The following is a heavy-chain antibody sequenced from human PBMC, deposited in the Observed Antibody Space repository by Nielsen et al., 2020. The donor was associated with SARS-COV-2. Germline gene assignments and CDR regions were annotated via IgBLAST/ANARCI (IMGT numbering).Heavy chain of an antibody. D-gene: IGHD3-10*01. CDR2: IKQDGGEK. CDR1: GFTFSNHW. CDR3: ARDASTALWSYYPVH. V-gene: IGHV3-7*01. Sequence: GESLKISCATSGFTFSNHWMTWFRQAPGKGLEWVANIKQDGGEKYYVDSVKGRFTISRDNSKNSAYLQMNSLRAEDTAVYFCARDASTALWSYYPVHWGQGTRVTVSS. J-gene: IGHJ4*02.